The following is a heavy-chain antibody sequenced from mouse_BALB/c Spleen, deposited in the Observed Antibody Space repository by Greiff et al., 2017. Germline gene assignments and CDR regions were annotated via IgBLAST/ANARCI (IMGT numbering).Heavy chain of an antibody. Sequence: EVQLQQSGAELVRSGASVKLSCTASGFNIKDYYMHWVKQRPEQGLEWIGWIDPENGDTEYAPKFQGKATMTADTSSNTAHLQLSSLTSEDTAVYYCNARPYDYDGYWGQGTTLTVSS. D-gene: IGHD2-4*01. CDR3: NARPYDYDGY. V-gene: IGHV14-4*02. CDR2: IDPENGDT. J-gene: IGHJ2*01. CDR1: GFNIKDYY.